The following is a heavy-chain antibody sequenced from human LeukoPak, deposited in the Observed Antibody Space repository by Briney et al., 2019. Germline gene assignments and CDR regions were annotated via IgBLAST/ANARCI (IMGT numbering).Heavy chain of an antibody. CDR2: INSDGSST. V-gene: IGHV3-74*01. J-gene: IGHJ4*02. Sequence: GGSLRLSCAASGFTFSSYWMHWVRQAPGKGLVWVSRINSDGSSTSYADSVKGRFTISRDNAKNTLYLQMNSLRAEDTAVYYCAGGKRRSVAVAGHWGQGTLVTVSS. CDR3: AGGKRRSVAVAGH. D-gene: IGHD6-19*01. CDR1: GFTFSSYW.